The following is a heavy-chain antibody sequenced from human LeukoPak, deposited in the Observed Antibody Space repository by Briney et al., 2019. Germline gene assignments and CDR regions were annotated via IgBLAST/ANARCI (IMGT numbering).Heavy chain of an antibody. Sequence: GGSLRLSCAASGFTFDDYAMHWVRQAPGKGLEWVSGISWNSGSIGYADSVKGRFTISRDNAKNSLYLQMNSLRAEDTASYYCAKNARAYYYYGMDVWGQGTTVTVSS. V-gene: IGHV3-9*01. CDR3: AKNARAYYYYGMDV. CDR1: GFTFDDYA. CDR2: ISWNSGSI. J-gene: IGHJ6*02.